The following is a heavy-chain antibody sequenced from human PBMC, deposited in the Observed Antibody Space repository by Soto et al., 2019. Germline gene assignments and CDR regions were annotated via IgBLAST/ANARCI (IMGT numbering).Heavy chain of an antibody. CDR2: IYYRGST. J-gene: IGHJ4*01. CDR1: GGSISSSNYY. Sequence: SETLSLTCTVSGGSISSSNYYWGWIRQPPGKGLEWIGSIYYRGSTYYNPSFKSRLTISVDTSKNQFSLNLSSVTAADTAVYFCASLYCSTGTCYGEVENWGHGTRVTVSS. CDR3: ASLYCSTGTCYGEVEN. V-gene: IGHV4-39*01. D-gene: IGHD2-15*01.